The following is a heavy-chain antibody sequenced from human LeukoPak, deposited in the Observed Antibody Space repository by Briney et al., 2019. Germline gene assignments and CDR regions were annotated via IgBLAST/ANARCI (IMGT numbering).Heavy chain of an antibody. Sequence: SETLSLTCAVYGGSFSGYYWSWIRQPPGKGLEWIGEINHSGSTNYNPSLKSRVTISVDTSKNQFSLKLSSVTAADTAVYYCARPSYSSGWGFDYWGQGTLVTVSS. CDR2: INHSGST. V-gene: IGHV4-34*01. CDR3: ARPSYSSGWGFDY. D-gene: IGHD6-19*01. CDR1: GGSFSGYY. J-gene: IGHJ4*02.